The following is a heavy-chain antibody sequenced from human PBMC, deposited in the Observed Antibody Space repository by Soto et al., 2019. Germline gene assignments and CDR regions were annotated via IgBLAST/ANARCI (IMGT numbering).Heavy chain of an antibody. D-gene: IGHD2-15*01. J-gene: IGHJ5*02. CDR3: ARHMWDCSGGSCYPRNWFDP. Sequence: SETLSLTCTVSGGSISSYYWSWIRQPPGKGLEWIGYIYYSGSTNYNPSLKSRVTISVDTSKNQFSLKLSSVTAAGTAVYYCARHMWDCSGGSCYPRNWFDPWGQGTLVTVSS. CDR1: GGSISSYY. CDR2: IYYSGST. V-gene: IGHV4-59*08.